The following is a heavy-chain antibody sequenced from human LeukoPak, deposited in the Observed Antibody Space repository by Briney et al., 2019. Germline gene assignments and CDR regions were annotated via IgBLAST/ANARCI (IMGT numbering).Heavy chain of an antibody. CDR3: ASARSWFGDPYWFDP. D-gene: IGHD3-10*01. CDR2: IYYTGST. V-gene: IGHV4-30-4*01. Sequence: PSETLSLTCTVSGDSTSSGDYYWSWIRQPPGKGLEWIGYIYYTGSTYYSPSLKSRVTISVDTSKNQFSLKLSSVTAADTAVYYCASARSWFGDPYWFDPWGQGTLVTVSS. J-gene: IGHJ5*02. CDR1: GDSTSSGDYY.